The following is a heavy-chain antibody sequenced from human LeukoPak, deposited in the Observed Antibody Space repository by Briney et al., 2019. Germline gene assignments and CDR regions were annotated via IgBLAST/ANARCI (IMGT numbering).Heavy chain of an antibody. J-gene: IGHJ6*02. CDR1: GFTFSSYS. Sequence: GGSLRLSCAASGFTFSSYSMNWVRQAPGKGLEWVSSISSSSSYIYYADSVKGRFTISRDNAKNSLYLQMNSLRAKDTAVYYCARDGYYYDSSGYYSINGMDVWGQGTTVTVSS. V-gene: IGHV3-21*06. D-gene: IGHD3-22*01. CDR2: ISSSSSYI. CDR3: ARDGYYYDSSGYYSINGMDV.